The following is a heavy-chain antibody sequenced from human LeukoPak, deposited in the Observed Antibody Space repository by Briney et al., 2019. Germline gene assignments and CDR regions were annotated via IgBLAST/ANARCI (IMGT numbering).Heavy chain of an antibody. CDR2: IYHSGST. CDR3: ARVCSGYAPDAFDI. D-gene: IGHD5-12*01. CDR1: GGSISSSNW. V-gene: IGHV4-4*01. J-gene: IGHJ3*02. Sequence: SETLSLTCTVSGGSISSSNWWSWVRQPPGKGLEWIGEIYHSGSTNYNPSLKSRVTISVDKSKNQFSLKLSSVTAADTAVYCCARVCSGYAPDAFDIWGQGTMVTVSS.